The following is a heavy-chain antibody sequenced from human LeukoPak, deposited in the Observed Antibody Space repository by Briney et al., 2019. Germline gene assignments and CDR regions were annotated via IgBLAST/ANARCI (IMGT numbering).Heavy chain of an antibody. CDR1: GFTFSSYA. CDR2: ISYDGSNK. D-gene: IGHD5-18*01. Sequence: GGSLRLSCAASGFTFSSYAMHWVRQAPGKGLEWVAVISYDGSNKYYADSVKGRFTISRDNSKNTLYLQMNSLRAEDTAVYYCARLLSRVRYSYGIDFDYWGQGTLVTVSS. CDR3: ARLLSRVRYSYGIDFDY. J-gene: IGHJ4*02. V-gene: IGHV3-30*04.